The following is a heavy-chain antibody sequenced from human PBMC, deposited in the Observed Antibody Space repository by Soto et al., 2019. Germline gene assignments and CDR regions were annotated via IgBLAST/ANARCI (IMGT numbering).Heavy chain of an antibody. CDR2: IYYTGST. Sequence: PETLSLTCIVSGGSIGSYYWSWIRQPPGKGLEFIGYIYYTGSTNYSPSLRSRVTMSVDTSKNQFSLKLRSVTAADTAVYYCARELQFFDRGTFTNWLDPWGQGTQVTVSS. J-gene: IGHJ5*02. CDR3: ARELQFFDRGTFTNWLDP. V-gene: IGHV4-59*12. CDR1: GGSIGSYY. D-gene: IGHD3-16*01.